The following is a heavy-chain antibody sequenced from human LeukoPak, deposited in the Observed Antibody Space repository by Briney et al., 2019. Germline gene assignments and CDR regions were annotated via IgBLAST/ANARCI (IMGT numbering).Heavy chain of an antibody. CDR3: ARPFPGGSGWDAFDI. Sequence: SETLSLTCTVSGGSISSSSYYWGWIRQPPGKGLEWIGSIYYSGSTYYNPSLKSRVTISVDTSKNQFSLELSSVTAADTAVYYCARPFPGGSGWDAFDIWGQGTMVTVSS. D-gene: IGHD6-19*01. J-gene: IGHJ3*02. CDR1: GGSISSSSYY. V-gene: IGHV4-39*01. CDR2: IYYSGST.